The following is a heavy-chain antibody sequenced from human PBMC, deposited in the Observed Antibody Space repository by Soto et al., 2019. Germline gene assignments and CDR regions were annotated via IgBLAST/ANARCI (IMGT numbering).Heavy chain of an antibody. V-gene: IGHV4-31*03. D-gene: IGHD4-4*01. J-gene: IGHJ4*02. CDR1: GGSISSGGYY. CDR2: IYYSGST. CDR3: ARRVTGYYFDY. Sequence: SETLSLTCTVSGGSISSGGYYWSWIRQHPGKGLEWIGYIYYSGSTYYNPSLKSRVTISVDTSKNQFSLKLSSVTAADTAVYYCARRVTGYYFDYWGQGTLVTVSS.